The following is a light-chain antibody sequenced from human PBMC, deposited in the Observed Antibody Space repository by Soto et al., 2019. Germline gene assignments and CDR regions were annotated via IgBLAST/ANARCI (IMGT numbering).Light chain of an antibody. J-gene: IGKJ1*01. V-gene: IGKV1-39*01. CDR2: AAS. Sequence: EIQMTQSPSSLSASVGDRVTITCRASQSISTYLNWYQRKPGQAPQLLMYAASILHSGVPSRFIGSGSGTCFTLTISSLQAEDIATYFCQQSYTTPWTFGQGTKVEIK. CDR1: QSISTY. CDR3: QQSYTTPWT.